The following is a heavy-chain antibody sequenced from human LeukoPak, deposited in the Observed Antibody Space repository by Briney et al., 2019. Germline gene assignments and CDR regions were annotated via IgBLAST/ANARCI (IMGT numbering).Heavy chain of an antibody. CDR3: ASEEVSPNKQISRDY. Sequence: PSETLSLTCTVSGGSISSGGYYWSWIRQHPGKVLEWIGYIYYSGSTYYNPSLKSRVTISVDTSKNQFSLKLSSVTAADTAVYYCASEEVSPNKQISRDYWGQGTPVTVSS. CDR2: IYYSGST. CDR1: GGSISSGGYY. V-gene: IGHV4-31*03. J-gene: IGHJ4*02. D-gene: IGHD1/OR15-1a*01.